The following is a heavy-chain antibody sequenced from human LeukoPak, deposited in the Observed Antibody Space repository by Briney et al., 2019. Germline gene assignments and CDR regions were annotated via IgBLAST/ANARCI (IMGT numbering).Heavy chain of an antibody. CDR3: ARDEGGTAVRYYFDY. CDR1: GSTFTSFY. J-gene: IGHJ4*02. CDR2: INPSGGST. D-gene: IGHD2-21*02. V-gene: IGHV1-46*01. Sequence: GASVKVSCKAPGSTFTSFYMHWVRQAPGQGLEWMGIINPSGGSTSYAQKFQGRVTMTRDTSTSTVYMELSSLRSEDTAVYYCARDEGGTAVRYYFDYWGQGTLVTASS.